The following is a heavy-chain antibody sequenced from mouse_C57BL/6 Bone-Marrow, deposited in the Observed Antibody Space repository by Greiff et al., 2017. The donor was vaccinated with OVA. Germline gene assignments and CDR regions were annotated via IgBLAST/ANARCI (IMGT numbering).Heavy chain of an antibody. CDR1: GFSLTSYG. V-gene: IGHV2-2*01. D-gene: IGHD2-1*01. CDR3: ARTPSFYYGNSEGWFAY. Sequence: QVQLQQSGPGLVQPSQSLSITCTASGFSLTSYGVHWVRQSPGKGLEWLGVIWSGGSTDYNAAFISRLSISKDNSKSHVFFQMNSLQADDTAIYYCARTPSFYYGNSEGWFAYWGQGTLVTVSA. CDR2: IWSGGST. J-gene: IGHJ3*01.